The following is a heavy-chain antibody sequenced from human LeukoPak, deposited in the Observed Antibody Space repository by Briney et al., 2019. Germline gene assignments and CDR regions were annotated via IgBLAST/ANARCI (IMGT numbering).Heavy chain of an antibody. V-gene: IGHV1-69*13. CDR2: IIPIFGTA. J-gene: IGHJ4*02. D-gene: IGHD2-2*01. CDR3: ARGRDIVVVPGFDY. CDR1: GGTFSSYA. Sequence: GASVKVSCKASGGTFSSYAISWVRQAPGQGLEWMGGIIPIFGTANYAQKFQGRVTITADESTSTAYMELSSLRSEDTAVYYCARGRDIVVVPGFDYWGQGTLDTVSS.